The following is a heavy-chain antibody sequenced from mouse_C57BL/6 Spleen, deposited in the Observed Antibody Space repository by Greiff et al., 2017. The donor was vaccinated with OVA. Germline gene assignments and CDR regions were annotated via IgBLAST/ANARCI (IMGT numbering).Heavy chain of an antibody. CDR2: IDPEDGET. J-gene: IGHJ2*01. D-gene: IGHD1-1*01. Sequence: DVKLQESGAELVKPGASVKLSCTASGFNIKDYYMHWVKPRTEQGLEWIGRIDPEDGETTYAPKFQGKATITACTSSNTAYLQLSSLTAEDTAVYYCASVITTVVAPYYFDYGGQGTTLTVSS. V-gene: IGHV14-2*01. CDR1: GFNIKDYY. CDR3: ASVITTVVAPYYFDY.